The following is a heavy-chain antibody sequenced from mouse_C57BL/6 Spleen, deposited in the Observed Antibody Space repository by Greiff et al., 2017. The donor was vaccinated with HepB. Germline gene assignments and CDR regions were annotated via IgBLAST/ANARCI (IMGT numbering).Heavy chain of an antibody. V-gene: IGHV5-16*01. J-gene: IGHJ1*03. CDR2: INYDGSST. Sequence: EVHLVESEGGLVQPGSSMKLSCTASGFTFSDYYMAWVRQVPEKGLEWVANINYDGSSTYYLDSLKSRFIISRDNAKNILYLQMSSLKSEDTATYYCARDRYSPPSLVATRGYFDVWGTGTTVTVSS. D-gene: IGHD1-1*01. CDR3: ARDRYSPPSLVATRGYFDV. CDR1: GFTFSDYY.